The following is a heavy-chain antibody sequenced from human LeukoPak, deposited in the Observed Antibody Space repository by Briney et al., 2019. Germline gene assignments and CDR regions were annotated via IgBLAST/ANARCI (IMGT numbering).Heavy chain of an antibody. CDR2: IIPVFGAA. CDR1: GGTFSSYA. Sequence: SVKVSCKASGGTFSSYAISWVRQAPGQGLKWMGGIIPVFGAANYAQKFQDRVTISADESASTVYMNLSSLKSEDTAVYYCAKGVRAGYFDSWGQGTLVTVSS. D-gene: IGHD6-13*01. J-gene: IGHJ4*02. CDR3: AKGVRAGYFDS. V-gene: IGHV1-69*13.